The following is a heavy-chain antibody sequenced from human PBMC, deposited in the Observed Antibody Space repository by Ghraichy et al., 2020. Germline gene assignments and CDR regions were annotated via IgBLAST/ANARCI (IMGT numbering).Heavy chain of an antibody. CDR2: LNIDGTTV. J-gene: IGHJ4*02. CDR1: GFSFTDYW. V-gene: IGHV3-74*01. Sequence: GESLNISCAASGFSFTDYWMHWVRQTPGRGLEWVSHLNIDGTTVNYADSVKGRFTISRDNAKNTMYLQMISLTGEDTAVYYCVRAYKDGLRHFDYWGQGTLVTVSS. D-gene: IGHD1-14*01. CDR3: VRAYKDGLRHFDY.